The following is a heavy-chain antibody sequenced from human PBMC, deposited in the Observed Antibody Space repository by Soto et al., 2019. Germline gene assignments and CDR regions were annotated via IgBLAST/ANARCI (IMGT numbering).Heavy chain of an antibody. J-gene: IGHJ6*02. CDR1: GGSISSGGYY. CDR2: IYYSGST. CDR3: ARAPDGDYVLDYYYGMDV. Sequence: QVQLQESGPGLVKPSQTLSLTCTVSGGSISSGGYYWSWIRQHPGKGLEWIGYIYYSGSTYYNPXXKGRVTISVEXXKXQXXLKLSSVTAADTAVYYCARAPDGDYVLDYYYGMDVWGQGTTVTVSS. D-gene: IGHD4-17*01. V-gene: IGHV4-31*03.